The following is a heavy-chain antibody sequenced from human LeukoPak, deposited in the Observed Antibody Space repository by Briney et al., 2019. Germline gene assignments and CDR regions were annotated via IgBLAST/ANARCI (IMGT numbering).Heavy chain of an antibody. CDR3: TTDTSNGGVDY. CDR1: GFTFSNAW. D-gene: IGHD4-23*01. J-gene: IGHJ4*02. V-gene: IGHV3-15*01. CDR2: IKSKTDGGTT. Sequence: PWGSLRLSCAASGFTFSNAWMSWVRQAPGKGLEWVGRIKSKTDGGTTDYAAPVKGRFTISRDDSKNTLYLQMNSLKTEDTAVYYCTTDTSNGGVDYWGQGTLVTVSA.